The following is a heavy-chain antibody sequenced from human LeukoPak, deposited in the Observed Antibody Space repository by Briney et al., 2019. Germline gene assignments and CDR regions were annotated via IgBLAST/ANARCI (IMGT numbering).Heavy chain of an antibody. CDR2: ISPNSGDI. CDR3: ARDARIAAAESYYYYYKDF. D-gene: IGHD6-13*01. CDR1: GYTFTGYY. Sequence: ASVKVSCKASGYTFTGYYMHWVRQAPGQGLEWMGWISPNSGDIDYAQKFQGRVTMTRDTSISTAYMELIRLSSDDTAVYYCARDARIAAAESYYYYYKDFWGKGTTVTVSS. J-gene: IGHJ6*03. V-gene: IGHV1-2*02.